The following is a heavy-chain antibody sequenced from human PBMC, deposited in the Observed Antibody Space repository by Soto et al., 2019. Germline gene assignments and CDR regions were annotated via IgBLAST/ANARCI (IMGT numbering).Heavy chain of an antibody. CDR3: AKGGKTRRYFDWSDELDAFDI. CDR2: ISGSGGST. J-gene: IGHJ3*02. CDR1: GFTFSSYA. V-gene: IGHV3-23*01. Sequence: GGSLRLSCAASGFTFSSYAMSWVRQAPGKGLEWVSAISGSGGSTYYADSVKGRFTISRDNSKNTLYLQMNSLRAEDTAVYYCAKGGKTRRYFDWSDELDAFDIWGQGTMVTVSS. D-gene: IGHD3-9*01.